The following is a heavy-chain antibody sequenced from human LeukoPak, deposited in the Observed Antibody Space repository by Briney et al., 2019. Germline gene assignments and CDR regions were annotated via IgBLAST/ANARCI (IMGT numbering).Heavy chain of an antibody. CDR1: GFTFSDYY. D-gene: IGHD6-19*01. CDR2: ISSSGSTI. J-gene: IGHJ4*02. CDR3: ACRYSSGSYYFDY. V-gene: IGHV3-11*01. Sequence: GGSLRLSCAASGFTFSDYYMSWIRQAPGKGLEWVSYISSSGSTIYYADSVKGRFTISRDNAKNSLYLQMNSLRAEDTAVYYCACRYSSGSYYFDYWGQGTLVTVSS.